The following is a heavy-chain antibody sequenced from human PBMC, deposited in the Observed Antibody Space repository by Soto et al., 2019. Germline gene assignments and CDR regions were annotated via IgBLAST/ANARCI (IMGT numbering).Heavy chain of an antibody. CDR2: ISYDGSNK. CDR1: GFTFSSYG. Sequence: QVQLVESGGGVVQPGRSLRLSCAASGFTFSSYGIHWVRQAPGKGLEWVAVISYDGSNKYYADSVKGRFTISRDNSKNTLDLQMNSLRAEDTAVYYGAKDRFRRWYGDFDFWGQGTLVTVS. D-gene: IGHD2-15*01. V-gene: IGHV3-30*18. CDR3: AKDRFRRWYGDFDF. J-gene: IGHJ4*02.